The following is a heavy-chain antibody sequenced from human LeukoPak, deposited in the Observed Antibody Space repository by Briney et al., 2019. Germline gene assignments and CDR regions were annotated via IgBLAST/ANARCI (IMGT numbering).Heavy chain of an antibody. CDR1: GGSISSGGYY. J-gene: IGHJ4*02. Sequence: SQPLSLTCTVSGGSISSGGYYWSWIRQPPGNDLEWIGHISHSRSTYYNPSLKSRVTISVDTSKNQFSLKLSSVTAADTAVYYCAREPRITMVRGVIIGYFDYWGQGTLVTASS. D-gene: IGHD3-10*01. V-gene: IGHV4-31*03. CDR3: AREPRITMVRGVIIGYFDY. CDR2: ISHSRST.